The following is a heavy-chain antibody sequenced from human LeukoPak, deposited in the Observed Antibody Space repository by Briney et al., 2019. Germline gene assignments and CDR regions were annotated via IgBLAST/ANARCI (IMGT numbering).Heavy chain of an antibody. CDR3: ARHVVGAPFDY. CDR1: GGSFSAYY. Sequence: SETLSLTCAVYGGSFSAYYWSWIRQPPGKGLEWIGEINHSGSTNYNPSLKSRVAISVDTSRNQFSLRLSSVTAADTAVYYCARHVVGAPFDYWGQGTLVTVSS. CDR2: INHSGST. V-gene: IGHV4-34*01. D-gene: IGHD1-26*01. J-gene: IGHJ4*02.